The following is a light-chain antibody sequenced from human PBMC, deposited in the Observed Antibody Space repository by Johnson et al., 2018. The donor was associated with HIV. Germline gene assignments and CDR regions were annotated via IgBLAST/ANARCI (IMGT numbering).Light chain of an antibody. Sequence: QAVLTQPPSVSAAPGQKVTIPCSGSSSNIGNNYASWYQQVPGTAPKLLIYDNHKRPSGIPERFSGSKSGTSATLGITGLQTGDEADYYCGTWDNSLSAGVFGTGTKVTVL. J-gene: IGLJ1*01. CDR1: SSNIGNNY. V-gene: IGLV1-51*01. CDR2: DNH. CDR3: GTWDNSLSAGV.